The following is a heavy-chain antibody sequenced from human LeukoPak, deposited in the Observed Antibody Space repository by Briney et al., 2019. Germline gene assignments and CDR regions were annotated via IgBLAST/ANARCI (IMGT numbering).Heavy chain of an antibody. V-gene: IGHV3-53*01. CDR2: IYSGGST. J-gene: IGHJ4*02. Sequence: GGSLRLSCAASGFTVSSNYMSWVRQAPGKGLEWVSVIYSGGSTYYADSVKGRFTISRDNAKNSLYLQMNSLRAEDTAVYYCARDLQVVPAAYFDYWGQGTLVTVSS. D-gene: IGHD2-2*01. CDR3: ARDLQVVPAAYFDY. CDR1: GFTVSSNY.